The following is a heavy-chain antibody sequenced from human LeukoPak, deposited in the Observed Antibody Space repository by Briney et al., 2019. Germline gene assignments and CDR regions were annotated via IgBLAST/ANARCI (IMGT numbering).Heavy chain of an antibody. CDR2: INPSGGRT. D-gene: IGHD3-22*01. CDR1: GYTFSTYY. CDR3: AREIVVSNGLDI. Sequence: ASVKVSCKAPGYTFSTYYIYWVRQAPGQGLEWMGIINPSGGRTNYAQKFQGRVTMTSDTSTSTVYMELSSLRSEDTAVYYCAREIVVSNGLDIWGQGTMVTISS. J-gene: IGHJ3*02. V-gene: IGHV1-46*01.